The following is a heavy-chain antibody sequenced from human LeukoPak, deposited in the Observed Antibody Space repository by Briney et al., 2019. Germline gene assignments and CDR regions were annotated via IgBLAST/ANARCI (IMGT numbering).Heavy chain of an antibody. V-gene: IGHV4-34*01. CDR2: INHSGST. CDR3: ASFPVRGYSYGQTFDY. Sequence: SETLSLTCAVYGGSFSGYYWSWIRQPPGKGLEWIGEINHSGSTNYNPSLKSRVTISVDTSKYQFSLKLSSVTAADTAVYYCASFPVRGYSYGQTFDYWGQGTLVTVSS. CDR1: GGSFSGYY. J-gene: IGHJ4*02. D-gene: IGHD5-18*01.